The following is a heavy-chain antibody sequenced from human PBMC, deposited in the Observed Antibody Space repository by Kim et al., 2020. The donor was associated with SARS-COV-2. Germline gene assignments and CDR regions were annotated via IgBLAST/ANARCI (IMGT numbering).Heavy chain of an antibody. CDR1: GYSFTSYW. J-gene: IGHJ4*02. Sequence: GESLKISCKGSGYSFTSYWIGWVRQMPGKGLEWMGMIYPGDSTTRYSPSFQGQVTVSVDKSISTAYLQWNSLEAPDTAMYYCARPQERTFSTGWYAGYWGQGTLVTVSS. V-gene: IGHV5-51*01. CDR2: IYPGDSTT. CDR3: ARPQERTFSTGWYAGY. D-gene: IGHD6-19*01.